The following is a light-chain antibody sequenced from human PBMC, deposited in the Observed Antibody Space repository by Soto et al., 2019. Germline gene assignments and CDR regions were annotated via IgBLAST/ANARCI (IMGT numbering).Light chain of an antibody. Sequence: SYELTQPPSVSASPGQTASITCSGDKLGDKYACWYQQKPGQSPVLVIYQDSKRPSGIPERFSGSNSGNTATLTISGTQAMDEADYYCQAWDNSLVFGGGTKVTVL. J-gene: IGLJ2*01. CDR3: QAWDNSLV. CDR1: KLGDKY. CDR2: QDS. V-gene: IGLV3-1*01.